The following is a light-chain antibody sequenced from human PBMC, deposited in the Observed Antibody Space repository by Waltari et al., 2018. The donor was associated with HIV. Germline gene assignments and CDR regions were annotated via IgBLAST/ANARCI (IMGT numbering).Light chain of an antibody. Sequence: QSVLTQPPSASGTPGQRVTIPCSGSRSNIGSNYVYWYQQLPGTAPKLLTYRNNHRPSGVPDRLSGSKSGTSASLAISGLRSEDEADYYCAAWDDSLSGLVFGGGTKLTVL. CDR2: RNN. J-gene: IGLJ3*02. CDR3: AAWDDSLSGLV. V-gene: IGLV1-47*01. CDR1: RSNIGSNY.